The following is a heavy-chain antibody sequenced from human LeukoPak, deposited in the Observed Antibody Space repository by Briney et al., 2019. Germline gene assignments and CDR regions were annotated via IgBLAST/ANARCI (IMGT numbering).Heavy chain of an antibody. J-gene: IGHJ6*04. CDR3: ASYYASGVSAYDYFGMDV. D-gene: IGHD3-10*01. Sequence: SETLSLTCAVSGYSISSGYYWGWIRQPPGEGLGWIGSMYHNRGTYYNPSLKSRVTISIDTSKNQFSLRLSSVTAADTAVYYCASYYASGVSAYDYFGMDVWGKGTTVTVSS. V-gene: IGHV4-38-2*01. CDR2: MYHNRGT. CDR1: GYSISSGYY.